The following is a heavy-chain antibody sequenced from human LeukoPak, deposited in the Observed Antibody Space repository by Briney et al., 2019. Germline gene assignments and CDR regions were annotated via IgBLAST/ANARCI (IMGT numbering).Heavy chain of an antibody. Sequence: ASVKVSCKASGYTFTSYDINWVRQATGQGLEWMGWMNPNSGNTGYAQKFQGRVTMTRNTSISTAYMELSSLRSEDTAVYYCAKCPSGYFCPYGMGRRGQGTTVTVSS. J-gene: IGHJ6*02. V-gene: IGHV1-8*01. D-gene: IGHD2-15*01. CDR1: GYTFTSYD. CDR3: AKCPSGYFCPYGMGR. CDR2: MNPNSGNT.